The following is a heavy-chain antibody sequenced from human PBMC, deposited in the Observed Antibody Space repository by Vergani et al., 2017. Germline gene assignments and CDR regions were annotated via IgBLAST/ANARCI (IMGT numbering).Heavy chain of an antibody. V-gene: IGHV3-30*18. CDR3: AKSGGYCSSTSCYANYYYYMDV. D-gene: IGHD2-2*01. Sequence: QVQLVESGGGVVQPGRSLRLSCVASGFTFSNYGMHWVRQAPGKGLEWVAVISYAGSDKYYTDSVQGRFTISRDNSKNTLYLQMNSLRAEDTAVYYCAKSGGYCSSTSCYANYYYYMDVWGKGP. J-gene: IGHJ6*03. CDR2: ISYAGSDK. CDR1: GFTFSNYG.